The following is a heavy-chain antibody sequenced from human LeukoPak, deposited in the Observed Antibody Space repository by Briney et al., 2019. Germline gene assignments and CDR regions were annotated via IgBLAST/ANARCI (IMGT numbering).Heavy chain of an antibody. Sequence: SETLSLTCSVSGDSISSGYYWGWIRQPPGKGLEWIGRMWHSGSTYYNPSLKSRVTISVDTSKNQFSLKLSSVTAADTAVYYCARAPAGQGAHFDYWGQGTLVIVSS. CDR2: MWHSGST. CDR1: GDSISSGYY. CDR3: ARAPAGQGAHFDY. D-gene: IGHD2-2*01. J-gene: IGHJ4*02. V-gene: IGHV4-38-2*02.